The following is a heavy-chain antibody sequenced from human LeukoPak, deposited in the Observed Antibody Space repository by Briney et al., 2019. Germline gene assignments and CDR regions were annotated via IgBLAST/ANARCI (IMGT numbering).Heavy chain of an antibody. Sequence: GGSLRLSCSASGFTFSSYAMHWVRQAPGKGLEYVSAISGNGGSTYYADSVKGRFTISRDNSKNTLYLQMSSLRAEDTAVYYCVKGNDILTGYPFYYGMAVWGKGTTVTVSS. V-gene: IGHV3-64D*06. CDR3: VKGNDILTGYPFYYGMAV. CDR1: GFTFSSYA. CDR2: ISGNGGST. J-gene: IGHJ6*04. D-gene: IGHD3-9*01.